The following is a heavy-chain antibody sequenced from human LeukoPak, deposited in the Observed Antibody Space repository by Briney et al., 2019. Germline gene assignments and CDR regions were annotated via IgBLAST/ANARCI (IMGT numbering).Heavy chain of an antibody. J-gene: IGHJ4*02. V-gene: IGHV3-23*01. CDR1: GFTFSSYA. Sequence: GGSLRLSCAASGFTFSSYAMTWVRQAPGKGLEWVSAMSGSGDSTYYADSVKGRFTISRDDSKNTLYLQMNSLRAEDTAVYYCARDLSGSYYDGGGYFDYWGQGTLVTVSS. CDR3: ARDLSGSYYDGGGYFDY. D-gene: IGHD1-26*01. CDR2: MSGSGDST.